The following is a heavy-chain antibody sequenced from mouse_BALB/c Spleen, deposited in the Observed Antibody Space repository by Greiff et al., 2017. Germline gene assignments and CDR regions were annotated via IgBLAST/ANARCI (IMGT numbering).Heavy chain of an antibody. CDR2: ISTYYGDA. D-gene: IGHD2-1*01. Sequence: VQLHQSGAELVRPGVSVKISCKGSGYTFTDYAMHWVKQSHAKSLEWIGVISTYYGDASYNQKFKGKATMTVDKSSSTAYMELARLTSEDSAIYYCASSLYGNYFDYWGQGTTLTVSS. CDR3: ASSLYGNYFDY. V-gene: IGHV1S137*01. CDR1: GYTFTDYA. J-gene: IGHJ2*01.